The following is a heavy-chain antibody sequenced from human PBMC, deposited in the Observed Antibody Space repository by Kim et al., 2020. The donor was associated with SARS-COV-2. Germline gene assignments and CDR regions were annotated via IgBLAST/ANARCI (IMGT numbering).Heavy chain of an antibody. D-gene: IGHD1-26*01. CDR3: AKGPGHSGSYYAY. V-gene: IGHV3-23*01. Sequence: YAASLKGRVTTYRDNSKTTLYLQMNSLSAEDTAVYYCAKGPGHSGSYYAYWGQGTLVTVSS. J-gene: IGHJ4*02.